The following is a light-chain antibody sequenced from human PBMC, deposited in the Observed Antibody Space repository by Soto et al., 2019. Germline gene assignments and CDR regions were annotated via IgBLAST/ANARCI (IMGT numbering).Light chain of an antibody. CDR3: QQYNSYSGDT. CDR2: DAS. CDR1: QSISSW. V-gene: IGKV1-5*01. J-gene: IGKJ2*01. Sequence: DIQMTQSPSTLSASVGDRVTITCRASQSISSWLAWYQQKPVKAPKLLIYDASSLESGVPSRFSGSGSGTEFTLTISSLQPDDFATYYCQQYNSYSGDTFGQGTKLEIK.